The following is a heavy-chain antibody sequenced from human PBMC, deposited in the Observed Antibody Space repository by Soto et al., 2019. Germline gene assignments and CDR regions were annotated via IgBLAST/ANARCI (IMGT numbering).Heavy chain of an antibody. Sequence: GGSLRLSCAASGFTFGSYGMHWVRQAPGKGLEWVAVIWYDGSNKYYADSVKGRFTISRDNSKNTLYLQMNSLRAEDTAVYYCAREALMYYYDSSGYGDAFDIWGQGTMVTVSS. CDR2: IWYDGSNK. CDR1: GFTFGSYG. D-gene: IGHD3-22*01. CDR3: AREALMYYYDSSGYGDAFDI. V-gene: IGHV3-33*01. J-gene: IGHJ3*02.